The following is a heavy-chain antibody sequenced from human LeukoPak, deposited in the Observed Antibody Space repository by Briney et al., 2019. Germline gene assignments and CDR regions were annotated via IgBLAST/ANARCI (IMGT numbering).Heavy chain of an antibody. CDR2: ISNFGEII. CDR1: GFTFSNYE. J-gene: IGHJ2*01. CDR3: ARDQRYSSSWYRPGFFWYFDL. Sequence: GGSLRLSCAAAGFTFSNYEMNWVRQAPGKGLEWISHISNFGEIIHYADSVEGRFTISRDNAKNSLYLQMDSLRAEDTAVYYCARDQRYSSSWYRPGFFWYFDLWGRGTLVTVSS. V-gene: IGHV3-48*03. D-gene: IGHD6-13*01.